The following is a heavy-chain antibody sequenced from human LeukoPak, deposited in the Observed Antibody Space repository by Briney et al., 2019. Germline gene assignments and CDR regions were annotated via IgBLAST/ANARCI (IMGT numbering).Heavy chain of an antibody. CDR1: GGTFSSYA. J-gene: IGHJ5*02. V-gene: IGHV1-69*13. CDR3: ARASNTYYYDSSGYAFDP. Sequence: SVTVSCTASGGTFSSYAISWVRQAPGQGLEWMGGIIPIFGTANYAQKFQGRVTITADESTSTAYMELSSLRSEDTAVYYCARASNTYYYDSSGYAFDPWGQGTLVTVSS. D-gene: IGHD3-22*01. CDR2: IIPIFGTA.